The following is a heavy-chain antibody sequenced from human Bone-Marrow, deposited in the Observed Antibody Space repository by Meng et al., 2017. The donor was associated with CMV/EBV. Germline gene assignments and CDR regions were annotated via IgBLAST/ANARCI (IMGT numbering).Heavy chain of an antibody. CDR2: MYDNGRT. V-gene: IGHV4-59*01. Sequence: SETLSLTCSVSGGSISSYYWSWIRQAPGKGLEWIGYMYDNGRTKYNPSLKSRVTISVDTSKNQFSLKLSSVTAADTAVYYCARWGGFLEWLLFDYCGQGTLVAVSS. J-gene: IGHJ4*02. CDR1: GGSISSYY. D-gene: IGHD3-3*01. CDR3: ARWGGFLEWLLFDY.